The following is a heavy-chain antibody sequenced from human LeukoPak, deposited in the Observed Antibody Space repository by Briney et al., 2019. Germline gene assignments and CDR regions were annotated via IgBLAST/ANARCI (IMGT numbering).Heavy chain of an antibody. D-gene: IGHD6-13*01. CDR2: IYTSGST. V-gene: IGHV4-4*09. Sequence: PSETLSLTCTVSGGSISSYYWSWIRQPPGKGLEWIGYIYTSGSTNYNPSLKSRVTISVDTSKNQFSLKLSSVTAADTAVYYCARQRGSSWYVSHWFDPWGQGTLVTVSS. J-gene: IGHJ5*02. CDR1: GGSISSYY. CDR3: ARQRGSSWYVSHWFDP.